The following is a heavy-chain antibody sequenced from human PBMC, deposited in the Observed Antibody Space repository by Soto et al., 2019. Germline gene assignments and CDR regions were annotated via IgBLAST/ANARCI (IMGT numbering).Heavy chain of an antibody. D-gene: IGHD3-10*01. CDR3: ASGGPRSYYFDY. J-gene: IGHJ4*02. CDR2: IFSGGGT. Sequence: EVQLVESGGGLVQPGGSLRLSCAASDFAVSSTYMSWVRQAPGKGLEWVSFIFSGGGTSYADSVKGRFTISRHTSKNTLYLQMNSLRPEDTAVYYCASGGPRSYYFDYWGQGTLVTVSS. CDR1: DFAVSSTY. V-gene: IGHV3-53*04.